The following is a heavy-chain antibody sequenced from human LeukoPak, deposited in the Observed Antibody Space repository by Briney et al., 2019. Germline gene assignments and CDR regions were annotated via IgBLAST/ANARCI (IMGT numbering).Heavy chain of an antibody. Sequence: SETLSLTCTVSAGSISIYYWNWLRQPPGKGLEWIGSIYYSGSANYSPSLKSRVTISVDTSKNQVSLSLSSVTAADTAVYYCARKSSSSWFFDYWGQGTLVTVSS. D-gene: IGHD6-13*01. CDR1: AGSISIYY. V-gene: IGHV4-59*01. CDR2: IYYSGSA. J-gene: IGHJ4*02. CDR3: ARKSSSSWFFDY.